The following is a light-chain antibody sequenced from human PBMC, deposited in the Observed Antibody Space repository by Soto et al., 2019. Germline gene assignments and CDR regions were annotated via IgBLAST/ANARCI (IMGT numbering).Light chain of an antibody. CDR1: SSNIGSNT. Sequence: QSVLTQPPSASGTPGQRVTISCSGSSSNIGSNTVNWYQHLPGTAPKLLIYSDNQRPSGVPDRFSGSKSGTSASLAISGLQSEDEADYYCSAWDDSLNGRSVFGTGTKVTV. CDR2: SDN. J-gene: IGLJ1*01. CDR3: SAWDDSLNGRSV. V-gene: IGLV1-44*01.